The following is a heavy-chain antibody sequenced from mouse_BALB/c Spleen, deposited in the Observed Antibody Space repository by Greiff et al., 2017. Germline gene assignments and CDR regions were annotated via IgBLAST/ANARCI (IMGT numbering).Heavy chain of an antibody. J-gene: IGHJ2*01. CDR1: GFTFSSFG. CDR2: ISSGSSTI. V-gene: IGHV5-17*02. CDR3: ARSAGVTTAPLDY. Sequence: EVMLVESGGGLVQPGGSRKLSCAASGFTFSSFGMHWVRQAPEKGLEWVAYISSGSSTIYYADTVKGRFTISRDNPKNTLFLQMTSLRSEDTAMYYCARSAGVTTAPLDYWGQGTTLTVSS. D-gene: IGHD2-13*01.